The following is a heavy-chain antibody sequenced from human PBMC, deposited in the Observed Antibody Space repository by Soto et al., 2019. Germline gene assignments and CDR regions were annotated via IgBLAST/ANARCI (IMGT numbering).Heavy chain of an antibody. CDR1: GYTLNEVA. CDR2: FDPDVAET. D-gene: IGHD4-17*01. CDR3: TSYHGDYNFDH. Sequence: QVQLVQSGAEVKKPGASVKVSCKVSGYTLNEVAMHWVRQAPGKGLEWLGGFDPDVAETIYAQHFQGRVTMTEDTSTDTVYMELSSLRSADTALYFCTSYHGDYNFDHWGQGTLVTVSS. J-gene: IGHJ5*02. V-gene: IGHV1-24*01.